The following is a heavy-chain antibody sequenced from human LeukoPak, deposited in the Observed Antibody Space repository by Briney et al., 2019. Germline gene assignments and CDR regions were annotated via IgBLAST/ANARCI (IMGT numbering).Heavy chain of an antibody. D-gene: IGHD1-26*01. CDR2: IIPIFGTA. Sequence: ASVKVSCTASGGTFSSYAISWVRQAPGQGLEWMGGIIPIFGTANYAQKFQGRVTITADESTSTAYMELSSLRSEDTAVYYCARDAVGATLSYYFDYWGQGTLVTVSS. CDR1: GGTFSSYA. J-gene: IGHJ4*02. V-gene: IGHV1-69*01. CDR3: ARDAVGATLSYYFDY.